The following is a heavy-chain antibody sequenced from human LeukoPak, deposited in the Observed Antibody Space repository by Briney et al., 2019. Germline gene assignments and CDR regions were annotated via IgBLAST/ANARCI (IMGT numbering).Heavy chain of an antibody. CDR1: GGSISSYY. V-gene: IGHV4-59*12. D-gene: IGHD3-10*01. Sequence: PSETLSLTCTVSGGSISSYYWSWIRQPPGKGLEWIGYIYYSGSTNYNPSLKSRVTISVDTSKNQFSLKLSSVTAADTAVYYCARDRGLRNWFDPWGQGTLVTVSS. J-gene: IGHJ5*02. CDR2: IYYSGST. CDR3: ARDRGLRNWFDP.